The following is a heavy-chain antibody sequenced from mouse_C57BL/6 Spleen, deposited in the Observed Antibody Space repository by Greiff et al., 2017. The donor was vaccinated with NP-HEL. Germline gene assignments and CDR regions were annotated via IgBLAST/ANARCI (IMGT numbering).Heavy chain of an antibody. Sequence: EVQLQQSGPELVKPGASVKISCKASGYTFTDYYMNWVKQSHGKSLEWIGDINPNNGGTSYNQKFKGKATLTVDKSSSTAYMELRSLTSEDSAVYYCARRQLQFAYWGQGTLVTVSA. CDR1: GYTFTDYY. CDR3: ARRQLQFAY. V-gene: IGHV1-26*01. CDR2: INPNNGGT. J-gene: IGHJ3*01. D-gene: IGHD6-1*01.